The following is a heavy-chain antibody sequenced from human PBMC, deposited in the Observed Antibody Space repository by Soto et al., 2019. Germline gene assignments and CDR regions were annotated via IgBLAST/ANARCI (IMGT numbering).Heavy chain of an antibody. CDR2: ITSQTDGETT. V-gene: IGHV3-15*01. CDR1: GLIFSKAW. J-gene: IGHJ4*02. Sequence: EVQLVESGGGLVKPGGSLRLSCVASGLIFSKAWMSWVRQAPGKGLEWLGRITSQTDGETTEYAAPMKDRFTISRDDSKNTLYLQMNSLKTEDTAVYYCTTDGRSDFWGQGTLVTVSS. CDR3: TTDGRSDF.